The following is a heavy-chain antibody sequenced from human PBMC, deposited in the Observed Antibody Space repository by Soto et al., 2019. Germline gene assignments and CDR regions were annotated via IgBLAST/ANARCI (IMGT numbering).Heavy chain of an antibody. CDR2: ISGSGGST. Sequence: PGGSLRLSSAASGFTFSSYAMSWVRQAPGKGLEWVSAISGSGGSTYYADSVKGRFTISRDNSKNTLYLQMNSLRAEDTAVYYCAKGYYDFWSGYYLLDPWGQGTLVTVSS. CDR3: AKGYYDFWSGYYLLDP. J-gene: IGHJ5*02. CDR1: GFTFSSYA. V-gene: IGHV3-23*01. D-gene: IGHD3-3*01.